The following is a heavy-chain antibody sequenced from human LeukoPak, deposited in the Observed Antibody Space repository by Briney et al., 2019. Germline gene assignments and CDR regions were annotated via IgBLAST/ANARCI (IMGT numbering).Heavy chain of an antibody. J-gene: IGHJ5*02. CDR1: GYTFTSYG. V-gene: IGHV1-18*01. Sequence: ASVKVSCKASGYTFTSYGICWVGQAPGQGLEWMGWISAYNGNTNYAQRLQGRVIMTTDTSTSTAYMELRSLRSEDTAVYYCARREVEYYDSSGYYPAWGQGTLVTVSS. CDR2: ISAYNGNT. D-gene: IGHD3-22*01. CDR3: ARREVEYYDSSGYYPA.